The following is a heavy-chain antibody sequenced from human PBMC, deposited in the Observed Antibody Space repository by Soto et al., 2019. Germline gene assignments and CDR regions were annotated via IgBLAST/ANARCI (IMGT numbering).Heavy chain of an antibody. CDR1: VGTFSSYA. CDR2: IIPIFGTA. D-gene: IGHD2-15*01. CDR3: ARLGKAATPITYYYGMDV. V-gene: IGHV1-69*13. J-gene: IGHJ6*02. Sequence: SVKVSCTASVGTFSSYAISWVRQAPGQGLEWMGGIIPIFGTANYAQKFQGRVTITADESTSTAYMELSSLRSEDTAVYYCARLGKAATPITYYYGMDVWGQGTTVTVSS.